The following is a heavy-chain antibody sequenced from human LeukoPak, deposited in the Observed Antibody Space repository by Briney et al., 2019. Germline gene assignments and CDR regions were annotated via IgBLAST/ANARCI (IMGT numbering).Heavy chain of an antibody. J-gene: IGHJ5*02. CDR2: IYHSGST. CDR3: ARESRGADNWFDP. CDR1: GGSISSSSYY. V-gene: IGHV4-39*07. Sequence: SETLSLTCTVSGGSISSSSYYRGWIRQPPGKGLEWIGSIYHSGSTYYNPSLKSRVTISVDTSKNQFSLKLSSVTAADTAVYYCARESRGADNWFDPWGQGTLVTVSS.